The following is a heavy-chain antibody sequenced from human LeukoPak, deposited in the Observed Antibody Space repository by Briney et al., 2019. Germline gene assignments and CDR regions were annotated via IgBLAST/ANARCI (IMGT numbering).Heavy chain of an antibody. D-gene: IGHD3-16*01. CDR1: GYSISSGYY. CDR3: AREFGHYLDY. V-gene: IGHV4-38-2*02. CDR2: IYPTGST. Sequence: SETLSLTCTVSGYSISSGYYWGWIRQPPGKGLEWIGNIYPTGSTYYNPSLKSRVTISVDTSKNQFSLKLISVTAADTAVYYCAREFGHYLDYWGQGMLVTVSS. J-gene: IGHJ4*02.